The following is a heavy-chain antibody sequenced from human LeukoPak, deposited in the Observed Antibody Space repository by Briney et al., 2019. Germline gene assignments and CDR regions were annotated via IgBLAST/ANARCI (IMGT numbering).Heavy chain of an antibody. V-gene: IGHV3-30*18. J-gene: IGHJ5*02. CDR3: AKDLRYSSSPMWFDP. D-gene: IGHD6-6*01. CDR1: GFTFSSYG. Sequence: SGGSLRLSCAASGFTFSSYGMHWVRQAPGKGLEWVAVISYDGSNKYYADSVKGRFTISRDNSKNTLYLQMNSLRAEDTAVYYCAKDLRYSSSPMWFDPWGQGTLVTVSS. CDR2: ISYDGSNK.